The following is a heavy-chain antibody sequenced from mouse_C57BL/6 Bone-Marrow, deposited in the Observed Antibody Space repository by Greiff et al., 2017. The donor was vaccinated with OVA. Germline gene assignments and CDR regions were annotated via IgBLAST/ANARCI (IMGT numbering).Heavy chain of an antibody. CDR2: IDPSDSYT. CDR1: GYTFTSYW. D-gene: IGHD1-1*01. J-gene: IGHJ4*01. CDR3: ARHYGSYYYAMDY. Sequence: QVQLQQPGAELVMPGASVKLSCKASGYTFTSYWMHWVKQRPGQGLEWIGEIDPSDSYTNYNQKFKGKSTLTVDQSSSTAYMQLSSLTSEDSAVDYCARHYGSYYYAMDYWGQGTSVTVSS. V-gene: IGHV1-69*01.